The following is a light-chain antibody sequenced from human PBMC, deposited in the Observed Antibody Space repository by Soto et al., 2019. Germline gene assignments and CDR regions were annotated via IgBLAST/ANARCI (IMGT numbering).Light chain of an antibody. CDR2: AAS. J-gene: IGKJ5*01. Sequence: IQFTPSPSSLSASVGDRVTLPFRASQGISNYLAWYQQKPGKAPKLLIYAASTLQSGVPSRFSGSGSGTEFTLTISSLQPEDFATYYCQQLNSYHITFGQGTRLEIK. CDR1: QGISNY. V-gene: IGKV1-9*01. CDR3: QQLNSYHIT.